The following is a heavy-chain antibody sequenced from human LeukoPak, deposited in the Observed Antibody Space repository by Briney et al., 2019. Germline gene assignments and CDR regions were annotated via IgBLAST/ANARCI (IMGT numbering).Heavy chain of an antibody. V-gene: IGHV3-23*01. Sequence: GGSLRLSCAASGFTFSSYAMSWVRQAPGKGLEWVSAISGSGGSTYYADSVKGRFTISRDNSKNTLYLQMTSLRAEDTAVYYCAKDPDYGDYPAGFYFDYWGQGTLVTVSS. CDR3: AKDPDYGDYPAGFYFDY. CDR1: GFTFSSYA. CDR2: ISGSGGST. D-gene: IGHD4-17*01. J-gene: IGHJ4*02.